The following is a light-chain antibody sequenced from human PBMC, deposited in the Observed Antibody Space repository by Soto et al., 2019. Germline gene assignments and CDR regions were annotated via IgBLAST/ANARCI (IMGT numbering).Light chain of an antibody. CDR1: QSVSSS. CDR2: DAS. V-gene: IGKV3-11*01. J-gene: IGKJ2*01. Sequence: EIVLTQSPATLSLSPGERATLSCRASQSVSSSLAWYQQKPGQAPRLLIYDASKRATGIPARFSGSGSGTDFTLTISSLEPGDFAVYYCQHRSTWPFTFGQGTNLEIK. CDR3: QHRSTWPFT.